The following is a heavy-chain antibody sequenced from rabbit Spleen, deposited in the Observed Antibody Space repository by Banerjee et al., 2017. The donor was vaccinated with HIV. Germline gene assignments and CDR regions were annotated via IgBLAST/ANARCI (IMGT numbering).Heavy chain of an antibody. CDR1: GFDFSSNA. Sequence: QEQLVESGGDLVQPEGSLTLTCKASGFDFSSNAMCWVRQTPGKGLEWIACIYTSSGNTYYASWAKGRFTISKTSSTTVTLQMTSLTVADTATYFCARDGRNTGGYQWDLWGPGTLVTVS. D-gene: IGHD1-1*01. CDR2: IYTSSGNT. V-gene: IGHV1S45*01. J-gene: IGHJ4*01. CDR3: ARDGRNTGGYQWDL.